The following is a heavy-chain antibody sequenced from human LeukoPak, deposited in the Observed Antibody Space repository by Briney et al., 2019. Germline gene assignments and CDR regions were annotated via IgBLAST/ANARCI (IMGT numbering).Heavy chain of an antibody. CDR1: GFTFSSYA. D-gene: IGHD4-11*01. J-gene: IGHJ3*02. CDR2: ISYDGSNK. CDR3: AREALQNDAFDI. Sequence: GRSLRLSCAASGFTFSSYAMHWVGQAPGKGLEWVAVISYDGSNKYYADSVKGRFTISRDNSKNTLYLQMNSLRAEDTAVYYCAREALQNDAFDIWGQGTMVTVSS. V-gene: IGHV3-30-3*01.